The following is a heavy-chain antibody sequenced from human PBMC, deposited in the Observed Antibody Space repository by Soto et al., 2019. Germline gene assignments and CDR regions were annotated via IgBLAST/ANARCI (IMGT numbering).Heavy chain of an antibody. CDR2: IRSKAYGGTT. CDR1: GFTFGDYA. J-gene: IGHJ4*02. V-gene: IGHV3-49*04. Sequence: PGGSLRLSCTASGFTFGDYAMSWVRQAPGKGLEWVGFIRSKAYGGTTEYAASVKGRFTISRDTSSGIPYLAMNSLNIGDSAVYYCSGAESPDTAYCSRYWGQGTPVTVSS. D-gene: IGHD2-21*02. CDR3: SGAESPDTAYCSRY.